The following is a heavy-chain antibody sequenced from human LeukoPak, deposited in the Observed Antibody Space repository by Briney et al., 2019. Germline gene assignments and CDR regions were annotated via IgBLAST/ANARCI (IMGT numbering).Heavy chain of an antibody. CDR2: IFCGDSKT. J-gene: IGHJ5*02. D-gene: IGHD6-13*01. CDR1: GYSFNGYW. V-gene: IGHV5-51*01. Sequence: GESLKISCKGSGYSFNGYWIGWVRQMPGKGLEWMGIIFCGDSKTRYSPAFQGQVTISVDKSISTAYLQWSSLKTSDTAMYYCARVRGQQLAGNWFDPWGQGTLVTVSS. CDR3: ARVRGQQLAGNWFDP.